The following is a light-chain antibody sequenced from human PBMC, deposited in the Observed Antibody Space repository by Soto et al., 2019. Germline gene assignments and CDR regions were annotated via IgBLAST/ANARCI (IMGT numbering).Light chain of an antibody. CDR1: SSDVGGYNY. J-gene: IGLJ1*01. CDR2: EVS. V-gene: IGLV2-14*01. Sequence: QSVLTQPASVSGSPGQSITISCTGTSSDVGGYNYVSWYQQHPGKAPKLMIYEVSNRPSGVSNRFSGSKSGNTASLTISGFQAEDEADYYCSSYTSSSKGVFGTGTKLTVL. CDR3: SSYTSSSKGV.